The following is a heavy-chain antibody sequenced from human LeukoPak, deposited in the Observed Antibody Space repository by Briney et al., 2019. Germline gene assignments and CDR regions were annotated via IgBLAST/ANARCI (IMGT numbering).Heavy chain of an antibody. CDR1: GDSMRSGSFY. D-gene: IGHD4-11*01. CDR2: IYSTGAS. J-gene: IGHJ4*02. V-gene: IGHV4-61*02. Sequence: SQTLSLTCTVSGDSMRSGSFYWNWMRQPAGKGLEWIGRIYSTGASNYYPSLKSRVTMSADTSRNQFSLKLNSVTAADTAVYYCARELTYSNYGLYLDWGQGALVIVSS. CDR3: ARELTYSNYGLYLD.